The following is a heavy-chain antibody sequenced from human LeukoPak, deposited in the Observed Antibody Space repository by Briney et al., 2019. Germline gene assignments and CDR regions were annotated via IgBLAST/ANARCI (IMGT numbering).Heavy chain of an antibody. D-gene: IGHD3-10*01. CDR3: ARDYLTMGNWFDP. Sequence: SVKVSCKASGYTFTGYYMHWVRQAPGQGLEWMGRIIPIFGTANYAQKFQGRVTITTDESTSTAYMELSSLRSEDTAVYYCARDYLTMGNWFDPWGQGTLVTVSS. J-gene: IGHJ5*02. CDR2: IIPIFGTA. CDR1: GYTFTGYY. V-gene: IGHV1-69*05.